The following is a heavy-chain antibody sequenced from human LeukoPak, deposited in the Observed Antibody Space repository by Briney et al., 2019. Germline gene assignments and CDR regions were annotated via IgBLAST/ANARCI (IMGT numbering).Heavy chain of an antibody. D-gene: IGHD1-26*01. Sequence: KPSGTLSLTCAVSGGSINSSNWWSWVRQPPGKGLEWIGEIYHSGSTKCNPSLKSRVTISVDKSKNQFSLKLNSVTAADTAVYYCAREVGRGLFDYWGQGTLVTVSS. CDR1: GGSINSSNW. CDR2: IYHSGST. J-gene: IGHJ4*02. CDR3: AREVGRGLFDY. V-gene: IGHV4-4*02.